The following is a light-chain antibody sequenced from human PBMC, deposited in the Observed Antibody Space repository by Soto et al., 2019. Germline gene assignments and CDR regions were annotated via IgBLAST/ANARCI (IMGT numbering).Light chain of an antibody. J-gene: IGLJ2*01. CDR1: TGAVTSGYY. V-gene: IGLV7-43*01. CDR2: STS. CDR3: LLYYGGAVV. Sequence: QTVVTQEPSLTVSPGGTFTLTCASSTGAVTSGYYPNWFQQKPGQAPRVLIYSTSNKHSWTPARFSGSLLGGKAALTLSGVQPEDEAEYYCLLYYGGAVVFGGGTKVTVL.